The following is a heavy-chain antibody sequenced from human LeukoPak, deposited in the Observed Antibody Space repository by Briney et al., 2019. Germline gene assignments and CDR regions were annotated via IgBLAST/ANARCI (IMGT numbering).Heavy chain of an antibody. D-gene: IGHD3-10*01. CDR2: IYYSGST. V-gene: IGHV4-39*07. Sequence: PSETLSLTCTVSGGSISSSSYYWGWIRQPPGKGLEWIGSIYYSGSTYYNPSLKSRVTISVDTSKNQFSLKLSSVTAADTAVYYCARSYYGLPGDYWGQGTLVTVSS. J-gene: IGHJ4*02. CDR3: ARSYYGLPGDY. CDR1: GGSISSSSYY.